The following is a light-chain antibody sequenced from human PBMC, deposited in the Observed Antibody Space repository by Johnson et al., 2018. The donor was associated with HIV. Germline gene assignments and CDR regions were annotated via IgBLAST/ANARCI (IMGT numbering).Light chain of an antibody. CDR2: DNN. V-gene: IGLV1-51*01. CDR1: SSNIGNNY. CDR3: GRWDASLSTYV. J-gene: IGLJ1*01. Sequence: QSVLTQPPSVSAAPGQKVTISCSGSSSNIGNNYVSWYQQLPGTAPKLLIYDNNKRPSGIPDRLSGSKSGTSATLGITGLQTGDEADYYCGRWDASLSTYVFGTGTTVTVL.